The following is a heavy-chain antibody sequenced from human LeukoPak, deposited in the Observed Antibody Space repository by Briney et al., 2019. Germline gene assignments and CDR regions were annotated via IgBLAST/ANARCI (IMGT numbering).Heavy chain of an antibody. CDR2: ISSSGSTI. D-gene: IGHD3-22*01. CDR3: ARAPWYYDSSSFDY. Sequence: PGGSLRLSCAASGFTFSDYYMSWIRQAPGKGLEWVSCISSSGSTIYYADSVKGRFTISRDNAKNSLYLQMNSLRAEDTAVYYCARAPWYYDSSSFDYWGQGTLVTVSS. V-gene: IGHV3-11*01. J-gene: IGHJ4*02. CDR1: GFTFSDYY.